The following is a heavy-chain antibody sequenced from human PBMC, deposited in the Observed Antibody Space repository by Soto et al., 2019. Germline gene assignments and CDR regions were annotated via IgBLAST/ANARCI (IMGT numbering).Heavy chain of an antibody. V-gene: IGHV1-3*01. CDR1: GYTFTSYA. J-gene: IGHJ4*02. D-gene: IGHD3-10*01. Sequence: QVQLVQSGAEVKKPGASVKVSCKASGYTFTSYAMHWVRQAPGQRLEWMGWINAGNGNTKYSQKFQGRVTFTWXTSASTADMELSSLRSEDTAVYYCARDMGFGLSDYWGQGTLVTVSS. CDR2: INAGNGNT. CDR3: ARDMGFGLSDY.